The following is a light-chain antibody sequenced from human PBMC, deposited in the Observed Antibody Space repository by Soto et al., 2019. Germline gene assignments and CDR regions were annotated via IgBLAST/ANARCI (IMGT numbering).Light chain of an antibody. CDR1: QRISSR. CDR2: ATS. CDR3: QQANSVPWT. J-gene: IGKJ1*01. V-gene: IGKV1-12*01. Sequence: IQMTQSPSSVSASVGDRVILTCRASQRISSRLAWYHQRPGKAPKLLIYATSTLETGVPSRFSGSGSGRDFTLTISSLQPEDLGTYFCQQANSVPWTFGQGTKVEVK.